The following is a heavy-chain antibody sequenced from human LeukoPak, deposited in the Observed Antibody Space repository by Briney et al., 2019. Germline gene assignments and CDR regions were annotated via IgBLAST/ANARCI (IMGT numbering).Heavy chain of an antibody. V-gene: IGHV3-21*04. CDR3: APTMVRGEWWFDP. J-gene: IGHJ5*02. D-gene: IGHD3-10*01. CDR2: ISSSSYI. Sequence: GGSLRLSCAASGFTLSSYSMNWVRQAPGKGLEWVSSISSSSYIYYADSVKGRFTISRDNAKNSLYLQMNSLRAEDTAVYYCAPTMVRGEWWFDPWGQGTLVTVSS. CDR1: GFTLSSYS.